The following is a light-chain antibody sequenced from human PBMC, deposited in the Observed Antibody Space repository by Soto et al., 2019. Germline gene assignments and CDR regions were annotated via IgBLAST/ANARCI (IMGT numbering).Light chain of an antibody. CDR1: QSVSSN. CDR3: QHYNNWPA. J-gene: IGKJ1*01. CDR2: GAS. V-gene: IGKV3-15*01. Sequence: EIMMTQSPATLSVSPGDRATLSCRASQSVSSNLAWYQQKPGQAPRLLIFGASIRATGVPARFSGSEAGTEFTLTISSLQSEDFAVYYCQHYNNWPAFGQGTKVEIK.